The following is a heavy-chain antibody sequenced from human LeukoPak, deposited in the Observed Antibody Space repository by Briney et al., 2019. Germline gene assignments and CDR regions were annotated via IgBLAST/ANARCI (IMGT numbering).Heavy chain of an antibody. CDR2: ITSKTDGGTT. Sequence: GGSLRLSCAASGFTFTNARMSWVRQAPGKVLEWVGRITSKTDGGTTDYAAPVKGRFTISRDDSKNTLYLQMNSLKTEDTAVYYCTTGGSGWSLGYWGQGTLVTVSS. CDR3: TTGGSGWSLGY. J-gene: IGHJ4*02. D-gene: IGHD6-19*01. V-gene: IGHV3-15*01. CDR1: GFTFTNAR.